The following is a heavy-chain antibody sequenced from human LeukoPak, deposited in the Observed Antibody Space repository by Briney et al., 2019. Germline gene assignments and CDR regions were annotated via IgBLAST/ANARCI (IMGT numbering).Heavy chain of an antibody. V-gene: IGHV4-59*01. CDR1: GGSISSYY. CDR2: IYYSGST. D-gene: IGHD2-2*01. CDR3: AREYCSSTSCYYYFDY. Sequence: SETLSLTCTVSGGSISSYYWSWIRQPPVKGLEWIGYIYYSGSTNYNPSLKSRVTTSVDTSKNQFSLKLSSVTAADTAVYYCAREYCSSTSCYYYFDYWGQGTLVTVSS. J-gene: IGHJ4*02.